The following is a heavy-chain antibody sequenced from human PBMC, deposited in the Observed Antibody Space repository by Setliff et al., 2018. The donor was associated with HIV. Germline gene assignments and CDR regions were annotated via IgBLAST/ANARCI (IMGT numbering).Heavy chain of an antibody. Sequence: PSETLSLTCTVSGDSITSGNFFWSWIRQSPGKGLEWIGYIYFSGSATHNPTLKSPVSISVDTSKNQFYLTITSVTAADTAVYYCARDRPPSTVDMLGAFDRWGQGTMVTVSS. CDR3: ARDRPPSTVDMLGAFDR. J-gene: IGHJ3*02. CDR2: IYFSGSA. D-gene: IGHD4-17*01. CDR1: GDSITSGNFF. V-gene: IGHV4-31*01.